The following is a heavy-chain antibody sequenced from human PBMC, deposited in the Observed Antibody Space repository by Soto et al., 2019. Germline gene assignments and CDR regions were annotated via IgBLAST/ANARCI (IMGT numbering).Heavy chain of an antibody. Sequence: VGSLRLSCASSVFSFSTYALTCVRHSPGKWLEWVSGISASGATTYYADSVKGRFTISRDNSKNTVFLQMTSLRAEDTALYYCAKWTDTVIEAALDGGAFEIWGQGTMVIVSS. CDR2: ISASGATT. D-gene: IGHD2-15*01. J-gene: IGHJ3*02. CDR3: AKWTDTVIEAALDGGAFEI. V-gene: IGHV3-23*01. CDR1: VFSFSTYA.